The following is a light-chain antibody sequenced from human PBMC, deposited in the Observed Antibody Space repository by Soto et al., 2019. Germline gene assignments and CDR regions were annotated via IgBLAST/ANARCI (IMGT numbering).Light chain of an antibody. CDR3: QQCSFSPRT. V-gene: IGKV3-20*01. J-gene: IGKJ1*01. Sequence: EIVLTQSPGTLSLSPGERATLSCRASQSVPNNYLDWFHQNPGQAPRLLIYYASIRADGIPDSFSGSGSETDFTLTISRLEPEDSAVYYCQQCSFSPRTFGQGTKVDIK. CDR2: YAS. CDR1: QSVPNNY.